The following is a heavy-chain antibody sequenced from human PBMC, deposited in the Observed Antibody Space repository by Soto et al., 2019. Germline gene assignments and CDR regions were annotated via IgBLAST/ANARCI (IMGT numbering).Heavy chain of an antibody. CDR3: ARDCGYSWELWFDP. CDR2: IYYSGST. Sequence: KASETLSLTCTVSGGSISSGDYYWSWIRQPPGKGLEWIGYIYYSGSTYYNPSLKSRVTISVDTSKNQFSLKLSSVTAADTAVYYCARDCGYSWELWFDPWGQGTLVTVSS. J-gene: IGHJ5*02. V-gene: IGHV4-30-4*01. D-gene: IGHD5-18*01. CDR1: GGSISSGDYY.